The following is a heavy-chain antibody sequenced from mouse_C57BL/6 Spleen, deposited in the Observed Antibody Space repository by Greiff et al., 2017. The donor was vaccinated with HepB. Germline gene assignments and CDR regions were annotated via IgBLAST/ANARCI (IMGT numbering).Heavy chain of an antibody. J-gene: IGHJ2*01. V-gene: IGHV1-4*01. Sequence: VQLQQSGAELARPGASVKMSCKASGYTFTSYTMHWVKQRPGQGLEWIGYINPSSGYTKYNQKFKDKATLTADKSSSTAYMQLRSLTSEDSAVYYCARGEIDYYFDYWGQGTTLTGSS. CDR2: INPSSGYT. CDR1: GYTFTSYT. CDR3: ARGEIDYYFDY. D-gene: IGHD2-4*01.